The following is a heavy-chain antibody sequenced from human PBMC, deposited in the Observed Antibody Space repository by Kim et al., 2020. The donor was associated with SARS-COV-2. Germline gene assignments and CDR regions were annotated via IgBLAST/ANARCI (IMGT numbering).Heavy chain of an antibody. D-gene: IGHD2-15*01. V-gene: IGHV4-38-2*02. Sequence: SETLSLTCTVSGYSISSGYYWGWIRQPPGKGLEWIGSIYHSGSTYYNPSLKSRVTISVDTSKNQFSLKLSSVTAADTAVYYCARLNWWNGGEHYFDYWGQGTLVTVSS. J-gene: IGHJ4*02. CDR3: ARLNWWNGGEHYFDY. CDR2: IYHSGST. CDR1: GYSISSGYY.